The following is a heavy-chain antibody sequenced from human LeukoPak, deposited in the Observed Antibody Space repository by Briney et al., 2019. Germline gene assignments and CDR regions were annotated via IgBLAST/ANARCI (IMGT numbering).Heavy chain of an antibody. CDR1: GYTFTSYY. Sequence: GASVKVSCKASGYTFTSYYMHWVRQAPGQGLEWMGIINPSGGSTSYAQKFQGRVTMSVDTSKNQFSLKLSSVTAADTSVYYCARGDFSRAEYFQHWGQGTLVTVSS. CDR2: INPSGGST. CDR3: ARGDFSRAEYFQH. D-gene: IGHD3-3*01. V-gene: IGHV1-46*01. J-gene: IGHJ1*01.